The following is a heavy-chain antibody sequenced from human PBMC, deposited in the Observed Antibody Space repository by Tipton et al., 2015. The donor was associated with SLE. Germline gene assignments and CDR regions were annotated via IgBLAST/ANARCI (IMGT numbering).Heavy chain of an antibody. Sequence: LRLSCIVSRYSISSGYYWGWMRQAPGKELEWIGSFYHSGNTYYNPSLTSRVTISADTSKNQFSLKLSSVTAADTAVYYCARDGSGYDSRVFDYWGQGTLVTVSS. CDR2: FYHSGNT. V-gene: IGHV4-38-2*02. CDR1: RYSISSGYY. D-gene: IGHD5-12*01. J-gene: IGHJ4*02. CDR3: ARDGSGYDSRVFDY.